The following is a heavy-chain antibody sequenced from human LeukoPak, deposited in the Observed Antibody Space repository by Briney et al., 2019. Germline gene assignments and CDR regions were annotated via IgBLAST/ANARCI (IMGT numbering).Heavy chain of an antibody. CDR2: ISFDGGNK. CDR3: AREELGSSLGFDP. V-gene: IGHV3-30-3*01. D-gene: IGHD3-16*01. CDR1: GFTFSSYT. J-gene: IGHJ5*02. Sequence: RGSLRLSCAASGFTFSSYTIHWVRQPPGKGLEWVAVISFDGGNKYYADSVKGRFTISRDNSKNTLYLQMNSLRAEDTAVYYCAREELGSSLGFDPWGQGTLVTVSS.